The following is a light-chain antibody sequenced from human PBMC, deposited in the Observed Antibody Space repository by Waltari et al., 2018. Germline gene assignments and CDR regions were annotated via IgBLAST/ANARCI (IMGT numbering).Light chain of an antibody. CDR3: HQRANWPWT. J-gene: IGKJ1*01. CDR1: QSVSSY. CDR2: EAS. Sequence: EIVLTQSPATLSLSPGERATLSCRASQSVSSYLAWYQQKPGQAPRLLIYEASNRATGIPGRFSGSGSGTDFTLSISSLEPEDFAVYYCHQRANWPWTFGHGTRVEIK. V-gene: IGKV3-11*01.